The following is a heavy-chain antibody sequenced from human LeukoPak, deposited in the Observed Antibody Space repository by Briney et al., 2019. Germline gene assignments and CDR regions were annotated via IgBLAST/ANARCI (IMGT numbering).Heavy chain of an antibody. CDR3: ARAFQSLGGLSLPDY. Sequence: EASVKVSCKASGYSFTNYAMNWVRQAPGQGLEWMGWIHPSTGNPTYAQGFTGRFVFSLDTSVSTTYLQISSLKAEDTAVYFCARAFQSLGGLSLPDYWGQGTLLTVSS. D-gene: IGHD3-16*02. J-gene: IGHJ4*02. CDR2: IHPSTGNP. V-gene: IGHV7-4-1*02. CDR1: GYSFTNYA.